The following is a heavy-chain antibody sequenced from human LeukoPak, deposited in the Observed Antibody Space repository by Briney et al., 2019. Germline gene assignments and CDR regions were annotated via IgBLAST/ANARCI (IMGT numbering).Heavy chain of an antibody. J-gene: IGHJ6*03. CDR2: IYYSGST. V-gene: IGHV4-39*07. CDR3: AREYYYDSSGYYFRYYYYYYMDV. CDR1: GGSISSSSYY. D-gene: IGHD3-22*01. Sequence: SETLSLTCTVSGGSISSSSYYWGWIRQPPGKGLEWIGSIYYSGSTYYNPSLKSRVTISVDTSKDQFSLKLSSVTAADTAVYYCAREYYYDSSGYYFRYYYYYYMDVWGKGTTVTVSS.